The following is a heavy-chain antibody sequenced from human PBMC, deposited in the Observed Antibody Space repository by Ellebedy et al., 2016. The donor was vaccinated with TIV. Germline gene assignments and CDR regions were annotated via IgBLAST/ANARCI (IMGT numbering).Heavy chain of an antibody. D-gene: IGHD6-6*01. Sequence: GESLKISCAASGFTFSDYYMSWIRQAPGKGLEWVSYISSSSSYTNYADSVKGRFTISRDNSKNTLYLQMSSLRAEDTAVYYCAKDLLAVRGYYFDYWGQGTLVTVSS. J-gene: IGHJ4*02. V-gene: IGHV3-11*05. CDR1: GFTFSDYY. CDR3: AKDLLAVRGYYFDY. CDR2: ISSSSSYT.